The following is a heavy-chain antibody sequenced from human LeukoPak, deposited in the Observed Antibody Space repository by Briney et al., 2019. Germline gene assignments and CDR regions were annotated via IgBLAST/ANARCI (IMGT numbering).Heavy chain of an antibody. D-gene: IGHD1-26*01. V-gene: IGHV4-39*01. CDR3: ARHRGSGSYYDPHDC. CDR2: IYYGGSS. CDR1: GGSISSYY. J-gene: IGHJ4*02. Sequence: NSSETLSLTCTVSGGSISSYYWGWIRQPPGTGLEWIGSIYYGGSSYYNPSLKSRVTISVDTSKNQFSLNLNSVTAADTAVYYCARHRGSGSYYDPHDCWGQGTLVTVSS.